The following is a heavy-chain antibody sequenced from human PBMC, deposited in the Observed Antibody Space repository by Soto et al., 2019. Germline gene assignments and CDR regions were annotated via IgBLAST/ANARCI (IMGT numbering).Heavy chain of an antibody. V-gene: IGHV1-46*01. CDR3: ARDGVTIFGVVIISHWFDP. D-gene: IGHD3-3*01. CDR1: GYTFTSYY. J-gene: IGHJ5*02. CDR2: INPSGGST. Sequence: GGPVKVSCKASGYTFTSYYMHWVRQAPGQGLEWMGIINPSGGSTSYAQKFQGRVTMTRDTFTSTVYMELSSLRSEDTAVYYCARDGVTIFGVVIISHWFDPWGQGTLVTVSS.